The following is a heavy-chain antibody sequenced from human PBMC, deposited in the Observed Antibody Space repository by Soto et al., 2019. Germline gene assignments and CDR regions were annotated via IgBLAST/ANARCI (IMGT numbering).Heavy chain of an antibody. V-gene: IGHV3-7*01. J-gene: IGHJ4*02. CDR2: IKQDGSDK. CDR3: ARQPRFLEWLLSFDY. CDR1: GFTFSSYW. D-gene: IGHD3-3*01. Sequence: GGSLRLSCAASGFTFSSYWMSWVRQAPGKGLEWVANIKQDGSDKYYVDSVKGRFTISRDNAKNSLYLQMNSLRAEDTAVYYCARQPRFLEWLLSFDYWGQGTLVTVSS.